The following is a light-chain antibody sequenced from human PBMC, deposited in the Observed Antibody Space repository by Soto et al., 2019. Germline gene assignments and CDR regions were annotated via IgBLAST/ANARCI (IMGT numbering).Light chain of an antibody. Sequence: EIVLTQSPATLSLSPGERATLSCRASQGVSSSLAWYQQKPGQAPRLLIYDASNRATGIPARFSGSGSGTDFTLTITNLQPEDSGTYYCQHPKWAFGQGTTVEI. V-gene: IGKV3-11*01. CDR3: QHPKWA. J-gene: IGKJ1*01. CDR1: QGVSSS. CDR2: DAS.